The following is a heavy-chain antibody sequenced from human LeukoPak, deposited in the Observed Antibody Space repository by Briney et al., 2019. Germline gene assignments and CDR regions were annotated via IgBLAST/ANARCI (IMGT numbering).Heavy chain of an antibody. CDR1: GGSFSGYY. CDR3: AATFYDSSGYYLDY. Sequence: SETLSLTCAVYGGSFSGYYWSWIRQPPGKGLEWIGEINHSGSTNYNPSLKSRVTMSIDTSKNQFSLKLSSVTAADTAVYYCAATFYDSSGYYLDYWGQGTLVTVSS. V-gene: IGHV4-34*01. D-gene: IGHD3-22*01. J-gene: IGHJ4*02. CDR2: INHSGST.